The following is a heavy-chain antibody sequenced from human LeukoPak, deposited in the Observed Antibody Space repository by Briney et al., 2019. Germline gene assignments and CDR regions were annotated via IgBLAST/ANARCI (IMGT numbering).Heavy chain of an antibody. Sequence: GGSLRLSCAASGFTFSSYWMSCVRQAPGKGLEWVANIKQDGSEEYYVDSVKGRFTISRDNAKNSLYLQMHSLRVEDTVVYYCARGSNWAFDYWGQGTLDTVSS. CDR2: IKQDGSEE. V-gene: IGHV3-7*01. CDR1: GFTFSSYW. D-gene: IGHD6-13*01. J-gene: IGHJ4*02. CDR3: ARGSNWAFDY.